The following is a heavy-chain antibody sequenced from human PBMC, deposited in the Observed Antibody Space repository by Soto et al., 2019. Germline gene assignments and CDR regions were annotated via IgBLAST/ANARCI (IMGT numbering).Heavy chain of an antibody. V-gene: IGHV4-34*01. J-gene: IGHJ5*02. CDR2: INPSGST. CDR1: GGSLSGYY. D-gene: IGHD3-16*01. Sequence: QVQLQQWGAGLLKPSETLSLTCAVYGGSLSGYYWSWIRQPPGQGLEWIGEINPSGSTSYIPSLESRVIMSVDTSKHQFSLRLSSVTAADTDVYYCARGLLGGAAAWGQGSLVTVSS. CDR3: ARGLLGGAAA.